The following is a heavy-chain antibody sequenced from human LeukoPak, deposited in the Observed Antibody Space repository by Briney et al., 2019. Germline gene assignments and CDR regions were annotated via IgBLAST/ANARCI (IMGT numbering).Heavy chain of an antibody. V-gene: IGHV3-53*01. CDR2: LYSGGNT. CDR3: ARYDGGSGPFDY. D-gene: IGHD3-10*01. Sequence: GGSLRLSCAVSGFTVSSNYMSWVRQAPGKGVEWVSVLYSGGNTYYADSVKGRFTISRDNSKNTLYLQMNSLIAEDTAVYYCARYDGGSGPFDYWGQGTLVTVSS. J-gene: IGHJ4*02. CDR1: GFTVSSNY.